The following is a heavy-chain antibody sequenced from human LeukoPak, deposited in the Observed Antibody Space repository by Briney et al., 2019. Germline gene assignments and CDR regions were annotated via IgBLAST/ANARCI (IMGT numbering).Heavy chain of an antibody. CDR1: GFTVSSNY. Sequence: GSLRLSCAACGFTVSSNYMSWVRQPPGKGLEWIGEINHSGSTNYNASLKGRVTISVDTSKNQFSLRLSSVTAADTAVYYCAPRGDIEHSYGYGKWFDPWGQGTRVTVSS. V-gene: IGHV4-34*08. CDR2: INHSGST. D-gene: IGHD5-18*01. J-gene: IGHJ5*02. CDR3: APRGDIEHSYGYGKWFDP.